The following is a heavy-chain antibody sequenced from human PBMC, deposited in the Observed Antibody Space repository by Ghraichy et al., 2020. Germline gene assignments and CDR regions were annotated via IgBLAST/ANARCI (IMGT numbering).Heavy chain of an antibody. J-gene: IGHJ4*02. CDR2: IWYDGSNK. CDR1: GFTFSRYG. Sequence: GGSLRLSCAASGFTFSRYGMHWVRQAPGKGLEWVAVIWYDGSNKYYAGSVKGRFTISRDNPKNKLDLQMNSLRVEDTAVYYCARDPHPFDWGQGTLVTVSS. V-gene: IGHV3-33*01. CDR3: ARDPHPFD.